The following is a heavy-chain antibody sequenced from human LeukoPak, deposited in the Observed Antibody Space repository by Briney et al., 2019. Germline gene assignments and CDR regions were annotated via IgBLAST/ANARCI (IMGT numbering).Heavy chain of an antibody. D-gene: IGHD2-15*01. V-gene: IGHV4-39*07. CDR3: ARATIVVVVAATVRNWFDP. CDR2: INHSGST. CDR1: GGSISSSSYY. J-gene: IGHJ5*02. Sequence: SETLSLTCTVSGGSISSSSYYWGWIRQPPGKGLEWIGEINHSGSTNYNPSLKSRVTISVDTSKNQFSLKLSSVTAADTAVYYCARATIVVVVAATVRNWFDPWGQGTLVTVSS.